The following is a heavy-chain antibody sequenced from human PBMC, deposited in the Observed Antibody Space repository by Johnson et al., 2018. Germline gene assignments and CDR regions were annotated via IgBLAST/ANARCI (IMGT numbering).Heavy chain of an antibody. CDR2: VSHRGST. CDR3: AGQWLGGSYFNS. Sequence: QVRLQQWGAGRVKPSETLSLTCAVYGGSFSSHYWSWIRQSPGKGLEWIGEVSHRGSTTYNPSLRSRVTISVDTPKDQFSLRLNSVTAADTAVYFCAGQWLGGSYFNSWGQGTLVTVSS. CDR1: GGSFSSHY. D-gene: IGHD6-19*01. J-gene: IGHJ4*02. V-gene: IGHV4-34*01.